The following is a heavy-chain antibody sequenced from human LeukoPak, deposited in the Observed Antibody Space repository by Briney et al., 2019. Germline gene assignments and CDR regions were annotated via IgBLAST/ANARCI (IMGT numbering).Heavy chain of an antibody. D-gene: IGHD3-3*02. CDR3: ARHFWSGYYKNYYYMDV. CDR1: GGSFSGYY. J-gene: IGHJ6*03. Sequence: PSETLSLTCAVYGGSFSGYYWSWIRQPPGKGLEWIGEINHSGSTNYNPSLKSRVTISVDTSKNQFSLKLSSVTAADTAVYYCARHFWSGYYKNYYYMDVWGKGTTVTVSS. V-gene: IGHV4-34*01. CDR2: INHSGST.